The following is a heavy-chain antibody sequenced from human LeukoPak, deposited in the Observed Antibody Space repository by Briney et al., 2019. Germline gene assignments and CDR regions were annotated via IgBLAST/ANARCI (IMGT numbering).Heavy chain of an antibody. V-gene: IGHV3-21*01. J-gene: IGHJ4*02. D-gene: IGHD2-15*01. CDR1: GFTFSSYT. CDR2: ISSTSNYI. CDR3: ARMSFCSGGTCHFDY. Sequence: PGGSLRLSCAASGFTFSSYTMNWVRQAPGKGLEWVSFISSTSNYIYYADSVKGRFTISRDNAKNSLYLQMNSLRAEDTAVYYCARMSFCSGGTCHFDYWGQGTLVTVSS.